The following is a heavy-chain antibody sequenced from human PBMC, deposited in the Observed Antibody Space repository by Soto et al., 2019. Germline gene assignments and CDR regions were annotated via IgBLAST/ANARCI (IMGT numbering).Heavy chain of an antibody. CDR3: SRASAVAGGSSNSLPNDY. J-gene: IGHJ4*02. CDR1: GYTFTDYY. Sequence: ASVKVSCKASGYTFTDYYMHWVRQAPGQGLEWMGWINPTSGGTSYAQNFQGRVTMTRDTSISTAYMELSRLSSDDTAVYYCSRASAVAGGSSNSLPNDYWGQGTMVTVSS. CDR2: INPTSGGT. D-gene: IGHD6-19*01. V-gene: IGHV1-2*02.